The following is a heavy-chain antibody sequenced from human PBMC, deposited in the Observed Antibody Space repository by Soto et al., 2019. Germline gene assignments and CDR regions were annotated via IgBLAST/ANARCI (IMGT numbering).Heavy chain of an antibody. Sequence: SQTLSLTCAISGDSVSSNSAAWNWVRQSPSRGLEWLGRTYYRSKWYNDYAVSVKSRITINPDTSKNQFSLQLNSVTPEDTAVYYCTPSSGWAFHAFSYWGQGTLVTVSS. CDR3: TPSSGWAFHAFSY. CDR2: TYYRSKWYN. D-gene: IGHD6-19*01. J-gene: IGHJ4*02. V-gene: IGHV6-1*01. CDR1: GDSVSSNSAA.